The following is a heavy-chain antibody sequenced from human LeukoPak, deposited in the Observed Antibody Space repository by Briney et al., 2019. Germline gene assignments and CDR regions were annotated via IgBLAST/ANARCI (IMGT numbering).Heavy chain of an antibody. CDR1: GYTFTGYY. V-gene: IGHV1-2*02. J-gene: IGHJ4*02. D-gene: IGHD3-22*01. CDR2: INPNSGGT. CDR3: ARELSAIYDSSGY. Sequence: ASVKVSCKASGYTFTGYYMHWVRQAPGQGLEWMGWINPNSGGTNYAQKFQGRVTMTRDTSISTAYMELSRLRSDDTAVYYCARELSAIYDSSGYWGQGTRVTVSS.